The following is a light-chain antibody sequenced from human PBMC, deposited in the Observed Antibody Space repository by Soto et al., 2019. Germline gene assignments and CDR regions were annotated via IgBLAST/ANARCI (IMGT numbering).Light chain of an antibody. CDR3: QQYKDYVLT. V-gene: IGKV1-5*01. CDR1: QSISGW. Sequence: DIQMTHSPSTLSASVGDRVTITCRASQSISGWLAWYQQKPGEAPRLLIYEASTLGSGVPSRFSGSGSGTEFSLTISSLQPSDFATYYCQQYKDYVLTFGGGTKVDIK. CDR2: EAS. J-gene: IGKJ4*01.